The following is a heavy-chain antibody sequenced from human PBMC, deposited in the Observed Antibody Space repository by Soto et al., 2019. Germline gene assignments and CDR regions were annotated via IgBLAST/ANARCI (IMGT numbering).Heavy chain of an antibody. CDR2: IWYDGGNK. Sequence: QVQLVESGGGVVQPGRSLRLSCAASGFTFSSYGMNWVRQAPGKGLEWVAVIWYDGGNKFYADSVKGPFTISRDQSNNTVHLQMNSLRGEDTAVYYCVRDAVVGATKGGNYWFDSWGQGTLVTVFS. D-gene: IGHD1-26*01. CDR3: VRDAVVGATKGGNYWFDS. J-gene: IGHJ5*01. CDR1: GFTFSSYG. V-gene: IGHV3-33*01.